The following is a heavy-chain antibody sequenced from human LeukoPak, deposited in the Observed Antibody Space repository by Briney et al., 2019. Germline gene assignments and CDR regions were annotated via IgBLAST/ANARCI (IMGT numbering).Heavy chain of an antibody. V-gene: IGHV4-4*07. CDR3: ARTPYSSGWYYFDY. CDR2: IYTSDNT. J-gene: IGHJ4*02. CDR1: GGSISSYY. Sequence: SETLSLTCTVSGGSISSYYWSWIRQPAGKGLEWIGRIYTSDNTNYSPSLESRVTMSLDTSKNHFSLKLSSVTAADTAVYYCARTPYSSGWYYFDYWGQGTLVTVSS. D-gene: IGHD6-19*01.